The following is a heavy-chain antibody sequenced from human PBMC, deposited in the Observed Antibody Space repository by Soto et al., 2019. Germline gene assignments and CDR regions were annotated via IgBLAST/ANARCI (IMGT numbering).Heavy chain of an antibody. CDR3: AHGSGWLSDY. J-gene: IGHJ4*02. D-gene: IGHD6-19*01. Sequence: QITLKESGPTLVKPTQTLTLTCSFSGFSLTSTAVGVNWIRQPPGKALEWLALIYWDDDNHFSPSLKSRLSVTNDTSKNQVVLTMPNMDPVDTATYYCAHGSGWLSDYWGQGILVTVSS. CDR2: IYWDDDN. CDR1: GFSLTSTAVG. V-gene: IGHV2-5*02.